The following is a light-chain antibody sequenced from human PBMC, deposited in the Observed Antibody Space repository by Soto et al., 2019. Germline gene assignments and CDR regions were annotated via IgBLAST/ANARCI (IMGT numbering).Light chain of an antibody. CDR3: QQLNSYPYT. CDR1: QGISSY. Sequence: DIQLTQSPSFLSASVGDRVTITCRASQGISSYLAWYQQKPGKAPKLLIYAASTLQSGDPSRFSGSGSGTAFTLTISSLQPEDFATYYCQQLNSYPYTFGQGTKLEIK. CDR2: AAS. V-gene: IGKV1-9*01. J-gene: IGKJ2*01.